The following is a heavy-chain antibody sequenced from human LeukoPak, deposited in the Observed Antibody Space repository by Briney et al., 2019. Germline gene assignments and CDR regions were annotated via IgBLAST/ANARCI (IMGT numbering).Heavy chain of an antibody. Sequence: SETLSLTCAVYGGSFSGYSWNWIRQPPGKGLEWIGEINHSGSTNYNPSLKSRVTILVDTSKNQFSLKVSSVTAADTAVYYCARTPYCGGDCYYFDYWGQGTLVTVSS. CDR1: GGSFSGYS. CDR2: INHSGST. CDR3: ARTPYCGGDCYYFDY. J-gene: IGHJ4*02. D-gene: IGHD2-21*02. V-gene: IGHV4-34*01.